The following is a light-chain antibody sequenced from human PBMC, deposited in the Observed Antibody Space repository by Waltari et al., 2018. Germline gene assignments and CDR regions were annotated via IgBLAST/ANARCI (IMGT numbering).Light chain of an antibody. CDR2: APS. Sequence: ETVMTQSPATLSVSPGERVTLSCRASQGVNDNLAWYQQKPGQAPKRLIYAPSTRATSIPARFRGTGSGTEFTLTITSLQSEDFALYYCQRYNRWPPLTFGGGTKVEIK. CDR3: QRYNRWPPLT. CDR1: QGVNDN. J-gene: IGKJ4*01. V-gene: IGKV3-15*01.